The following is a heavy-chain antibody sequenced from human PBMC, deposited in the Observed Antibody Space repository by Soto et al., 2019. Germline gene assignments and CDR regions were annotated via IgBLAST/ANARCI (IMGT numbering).Heavy chain of an antibody. CDR3: ARSYAPVLDY. J-gene: IGHJ4*02. D-gene: IGHD4-17*01. CDR2: THHSGRT. V-gene: IGHV4-4*02. CDR1: GGSMSSSNW. Sequence: SETLSLTCTVSGGSMSSSNWWNWVRQPPGKGLEWIGETHHSGRTNYNPSLKSRVTISVDKSKNHFSLKLSSVTAADTAVYYCARSYAPVLDYWGQGTLVTVSS.